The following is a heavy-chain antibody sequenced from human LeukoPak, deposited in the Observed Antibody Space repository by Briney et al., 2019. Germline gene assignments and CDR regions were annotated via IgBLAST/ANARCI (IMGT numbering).Heavy chain of an antibody. CDR2: IKEGGSEQ. CDR3: VRDSYSRDLDY. J-gene: IGHJ4*02. CDR1: AFTFSSYW. Sequence: GGSLRLSCAASAFTFSSYWMSWVRLAPGKGLEWVANIKEGGSEQYYVDSLKGRFTISRDNAKNSLYLQMNSLRAEDTAVYYCVRDSYSRDLDYWGQGTLVTVSS. D-gene: IGHD3-22*01. V-gene: IGHV3-7*01.